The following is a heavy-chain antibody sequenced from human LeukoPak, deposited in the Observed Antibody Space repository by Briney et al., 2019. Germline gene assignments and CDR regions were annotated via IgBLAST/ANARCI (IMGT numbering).Heavy chain of an antibody. CDR2: IYHGGSS. D-gene: IGHD2-2*01. CDR3: ARAYCTTTSCYGRYFDY. CDR1: GYSISSGYY. J-gene: IGHJ4*02. Sequence: SETLSLTRGVSGYSISSGYYWGWIRQPPGEGLEWIGSIYHGGSSYYNPSLKSRVTMSVDTSKNQFSLKLSSVTAADTAVYYCARAYCTTTSCYGRYFDYWGQGTLVTVSS. V-gene: IGHV4-38-2*01.